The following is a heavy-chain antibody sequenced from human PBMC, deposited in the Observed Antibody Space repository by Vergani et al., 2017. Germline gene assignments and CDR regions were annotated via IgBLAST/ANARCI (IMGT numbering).Heavy chain of an antibody. V-gene: IGHV1-2*02. CDR2: INPNSGGT. Sequence: QVQLVQSGAEVKKPGASVKVSCKASGYTFTGYYMHWVRQAPGQGLEWMGWINPNSGGTNYAQKFQGRVTMTRDTSISTAYMELSRLRSDDTAVYYCARPRVGYCSSTSCYDGGSFDYWGQGTLVTVSS. CDR3: ARPRVGYCSSTSCYDGGSFDY. CDR1: GYTFTGYY. D-gene: IGHD2-2*01. J-gene: IGHJ4*02.